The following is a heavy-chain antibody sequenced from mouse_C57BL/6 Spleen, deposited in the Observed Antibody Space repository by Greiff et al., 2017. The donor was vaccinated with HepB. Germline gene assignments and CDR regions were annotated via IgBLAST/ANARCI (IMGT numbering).Heavy chain of an antibody. J-gene: IGHJ4*01. CDR1: GYAFSSSW. CDR2: IYPGDGDT. V-gene: IGHV1-82*01. CDR3: ARRSSGATIMDY. D-gene: IGHD3-2*02. Sequence: VQLQQSGPELVKPGASVKISCKASGYAFSSSWMNWVKQRPGKGLEWIGRIYPGDGDTNYNGKFKGKATLTADKSSSTAYMQLSSLTSEDSAVYFCARRSSGATIMDYWGQGTSVTVSS.